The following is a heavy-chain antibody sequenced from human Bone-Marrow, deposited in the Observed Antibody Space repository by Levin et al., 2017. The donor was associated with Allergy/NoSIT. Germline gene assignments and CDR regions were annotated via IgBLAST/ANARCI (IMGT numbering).Heavy chain of an antibody. J-gene: IGHJ4*02. CDR2: IRGKPTGYAT. CDR3: TRLSDNLNAVFDS. D-gene: IGHD1-1*01. Sequence: PGGSLRLSCAASGFSFSDSAIHWVRQASGKGLEWVARIRGKPTGYATAYAASVKGRFTVTRDDSVNTAYLQMNSLKTEDTAVYYCTRLSDNLNAVFDSWGQGTLVTVSS. V-gene: IGHV3-73*01. CDR1: GFSFSDSA.